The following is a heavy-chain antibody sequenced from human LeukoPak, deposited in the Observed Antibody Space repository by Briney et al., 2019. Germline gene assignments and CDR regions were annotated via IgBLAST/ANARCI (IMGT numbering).Heavy chain of an antibody. D-gene: IGHD3-22*01. J-gene: IGHJ3*02. Sequence: PGGSLRLSCAASGFTFSSYSMNWVRQAPGKGLEWVSSISSSSSYIYYADSVKGRFTISRDNAKNSLYLQMNSLRAEDTAVYYCARNYYDSSGSFTYAFDIWGQGTMVTVSS. V-gene: IGHV3-21*01. CDR2: ISSSSSYI. CDR1: GFTFSSYS. CDR3: ARNYYDSSGSFTYAFDI.